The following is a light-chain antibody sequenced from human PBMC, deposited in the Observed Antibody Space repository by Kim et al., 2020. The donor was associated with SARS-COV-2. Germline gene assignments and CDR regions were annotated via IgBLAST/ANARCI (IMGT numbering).Light chain of an antibody. Sequence: QSITISCTGTSSLVGDYNYVSWYQQHPDKAPKLIIYDVSYRPSGVSTHFSGSKSGNTASLTISGLQAADEADYYCTSYTGADTVIFGGGTQLTV. CDR1: SSLVGDYNY. CDR2: DVS. J-gene: IGLJ2*01. CDR3: TSYTGADTVI. V-gene: IGLV2-14*03.